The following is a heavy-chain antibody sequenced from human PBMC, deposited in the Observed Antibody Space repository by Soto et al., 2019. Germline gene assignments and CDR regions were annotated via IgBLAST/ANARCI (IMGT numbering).Heavy chain of an antibody. V-gene: IGHV1-69*02. D-gene: IGHD2-15*01. Sequence: ASVKVSCKASGGTFSSYTISWVRQAPGQGLEWMGRIIPILGIANYAQKFQGRVTITADKSTSTAYMELSSLRSEDTAVYYCEVVAAVYAFDIWGQGTMVTVSS. J-gene: IGHJ3*02. CDR2: IIPILGIA. CDR3: EVVAAVYAFDI. CDR1: GGTFSSYT.